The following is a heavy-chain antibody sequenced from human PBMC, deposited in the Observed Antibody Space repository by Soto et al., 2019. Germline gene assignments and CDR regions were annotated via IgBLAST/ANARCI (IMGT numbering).Heavy chain of an antibody. Sequence: ASVKVSCKASGYTFTGYYMHWVRQAPGQGLEWMGWINPNSGGTNYAQKFQGRITMTRDTSISKAYMELSRLRSDDTAVYYCAGEGGYYDSSGYHHNWFDPWGQGTLV. V-gene: IGHV1-2*02. J-gene: IGHJ5*02. D-gene: IGHD3-22*01. CDR1: GYTFTGYY. CDR2: INPNSGGT. CDR3: AGEGGYYDSSGYHHNWFDP.